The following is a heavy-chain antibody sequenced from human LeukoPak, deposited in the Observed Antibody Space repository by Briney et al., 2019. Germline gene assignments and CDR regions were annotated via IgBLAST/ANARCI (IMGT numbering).Heavy chain of an antibody. J-gene: IGHJ5*02. V-gene: IGHV1-18*01. CDR1: GYTFTSYG. D-gene: IGHD6-19*01. CDR3: ARVRGSGWQNWFDP. Sequence: ASVKVSCKASGYTFTSYGISWVRQAPGQGLEWMGWISAYNGNTNYAQKLQGRVTMTTDTSTSTAYMELRSLGSDDTAVYYCARVRGSGWQNWFDPWGQGTLVTVSS. CDR2: ISAYNGNT.